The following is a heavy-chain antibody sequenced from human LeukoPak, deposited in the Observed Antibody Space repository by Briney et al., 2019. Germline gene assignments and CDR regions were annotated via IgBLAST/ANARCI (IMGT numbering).Heavy chain of an antibody. D-gene: IGHD1-26*01. CDR3: ARGDTYGVDY. Sequence: ASVKVSCKASGYTFTSYYMHWVRQAPGQGLEWMGIINPSGGSTSYAQKFQGRVTMTTDTSTSTAYMELRSLRSDDTAVYYCARGDTYGVDYWGQGTLVTVSS. V-gene: IGHV1-46*01. J-gene: IGHJ4*02. CDR2: INPSGGST. CDR1: GYTFTSYY.